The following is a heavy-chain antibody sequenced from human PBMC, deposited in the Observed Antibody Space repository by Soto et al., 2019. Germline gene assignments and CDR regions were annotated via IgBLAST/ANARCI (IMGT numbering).Heavy chain of an antibody. Sequence: HPGGSLRLSCAASGFTFSIYWMHWVRQVPGKGLVWVSGINGDGSSTSYVDSVKGRFTISRDNAKNMVFLQMNSLRAEDTAVYYCARTSPFDFWGQGTLFTVSS. CDR2: INGDGSST. V-gene: IGHV3-74*01. CDR1: GFTFSIYW. CDR3: ARTSPFDF. J-gene: IGHJ4*02.